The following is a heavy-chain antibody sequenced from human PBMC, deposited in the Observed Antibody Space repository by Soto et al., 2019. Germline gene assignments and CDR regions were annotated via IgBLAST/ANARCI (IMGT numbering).Heavy chain of an antibody. V-gene: IGHV3-33*01. CDR1: GFTFSSFG. CDR2: IWYDGSKK. CDR3: ARDASYYSLWSGYYPLRNGMDV. D-gene: IGHD3-3*01. Sequence: QVQVVESGGGVVQPGRSLRLSCGASGFTFSSFGMHWVRQAPGKGLEWVSLIWYDGSKKSYGDSVKGRFTISRDNSRNTVYLQMNSLRADDTPVYSCARDASYYSLWSGYYPLRNGMDVWGQGTTVTVSS. J-gene: IGHJ6*02.